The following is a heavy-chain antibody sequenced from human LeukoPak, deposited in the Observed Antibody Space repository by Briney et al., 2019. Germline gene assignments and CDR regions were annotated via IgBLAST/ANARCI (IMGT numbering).Heavy chain of an antibody. Sequence: ASVKVSCKASGYTFANYGINWVRQAPGQGLEWIGWISLENGNAGYAQRVQGRFTLTTDTSKSTAYMELRSLRPDDTAVYYCARVTYVRPYQLDYSGEGTLVSTSS. CDR2: ISLENGNA. CDR1: GYTFANYG. V-gene: IGHV1-18*01. J-gene: IGHJ4*02. CDR3: ARVTYVRPYQLDY. D-gene: IGHD2-2*01.